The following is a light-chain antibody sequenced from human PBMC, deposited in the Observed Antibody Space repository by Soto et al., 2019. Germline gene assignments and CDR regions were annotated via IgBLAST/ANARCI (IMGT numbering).Light chain of an antibody. CDR1: SSDLGGYNY. Sequence: QSALTQPASVSGSPGQSITISCTRTSSDLGGYNYVSWYQQHPGKAPKVMIYEVSNRPSGVSNRFSGSKSGNTASLTISGLQAEDEADYYCSSYTSSSTLVFGGGTKLTVL. CDR3: SSYTSSSTLV. J-gene: IGLJ2*01. CDR2: EVS. V-gene: IGLV2-14*01.